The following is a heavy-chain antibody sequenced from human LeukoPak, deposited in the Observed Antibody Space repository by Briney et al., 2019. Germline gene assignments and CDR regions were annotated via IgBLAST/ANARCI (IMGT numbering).Heavy chain of an antibody. J-gene: IGHJ6*02. Sequence: GASVKVSCKASGYTFTSYGISWVRQAPGQGLEWMGGISAYNGNTNYAQKLQGRVTMTTDTSTSTAYMELRSLRSDDTAVYYCATLGYCSGGSCYPYYYYYGMDVWGQGTTVTVSS. CDR1: GYTFTSYG. V-gene: IGHV1-18*01. CDR2: ISAYNGNT. CDR3: ATLGYCSGGSCYPYYYYYGMDV. D-gene: IGHD2-15*01.